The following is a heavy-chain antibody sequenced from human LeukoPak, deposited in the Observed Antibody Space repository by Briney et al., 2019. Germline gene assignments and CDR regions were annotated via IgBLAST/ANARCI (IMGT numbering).Heavy chain of an antibody. CDR3: ANAGYSSSWYLTISYDY. CDR2: ISGSGGST. CDR1: GFTFSSYA. Sequence: GGSLRLSCAASGFTFSSYAMSWVRQAPGKGLEWVSAISGSGGSTYYADSVKGRFTISRDNPKNTLYLQMNSLRAEDTAVYYCANAGYSSSWYLTISYDYWGQGTLVTVSS. D-gene: IGHD6-13*01. J-gene: IGHJ4*02. V-gene: IGHV3-23*01.